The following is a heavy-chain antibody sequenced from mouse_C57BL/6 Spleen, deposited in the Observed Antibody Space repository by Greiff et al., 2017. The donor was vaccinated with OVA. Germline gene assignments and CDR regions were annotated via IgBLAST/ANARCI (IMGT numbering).Heavy chain of an antibody. D-gene: IGHD2-4*01. V-gene: IGHV1-52*01. Sequence: QVQLQQSGAELVRPGSSVKLSCKASGYTFTSYWMHWVKQRPIQGLEWIGNIDPSDSETHYNQKFKDKATLTVDKSSSTAYMQLSSLTSEDSAVYYCARRDDYDWYFDVWGTGTTVTVSS. J-gene: IGHJ1*03. CDR1: GYTFTSYW. CDR2: IDPSDSET. CDR3: ARRDDYDWYFDV.